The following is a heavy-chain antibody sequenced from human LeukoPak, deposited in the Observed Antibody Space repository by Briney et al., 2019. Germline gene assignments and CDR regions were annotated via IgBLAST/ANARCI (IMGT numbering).Heavy chain of an antibody. Sequence: QPGGSLRLSCAASXFTVSSDFMIWVRQAPGKGLEWVSKIDGGGTTNYADSVKGRFTVSRDNSKDTVYLQMNSLRVEDTAMYSCANRGYWGQGTLVTVSS. V-gene: IGHV3-66*01. J-gene: IGHJ4*02. CDR3: ANRGY. CDR1: XFTVSSDF. CDR2: IDGGGTT.